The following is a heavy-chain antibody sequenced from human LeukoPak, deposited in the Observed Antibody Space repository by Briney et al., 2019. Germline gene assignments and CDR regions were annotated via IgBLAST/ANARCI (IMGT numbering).Heavy chain of an antibody. D-gene: IGHD6-19*01. Sequence: GGSLRLSCAASRFTFSNYEMNWVRQAPGKGLEWVSYISSSGSAIYYADSVKGRFTISRDNAKNSLYLQMSSPRAEDTAVYYCAGGRGWNDYWGQGTLVTVSS. CDR3: AGGRGWNDY. CDR2: ISSSGSAI. CDR1: RFTFSNYE. J-gene: IGHJ4*02. V-gene: IGHV3-48*03.